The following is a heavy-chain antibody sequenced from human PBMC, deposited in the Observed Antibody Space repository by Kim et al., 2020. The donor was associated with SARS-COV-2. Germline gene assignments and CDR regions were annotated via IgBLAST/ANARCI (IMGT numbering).Heavy chain of an antibody. CDR1: GFTFSSYA. CDR3: ACWLTKEPIDY. D-gene: IGHD2-8*01. Sequence: GGSLRLSCAASGFTFSSYAMHWVRQAPGKGLEWVSSITSTSRNIYYADSVKGRFTISRDNADNSVFLQMNSLTAEDTAVYYCACWLTKEPIDYWGQGTLVTVAS. J-gene: IGHJ4*02. V-gene: IGHV3-21*01. CDR2: ITSTSRNI.